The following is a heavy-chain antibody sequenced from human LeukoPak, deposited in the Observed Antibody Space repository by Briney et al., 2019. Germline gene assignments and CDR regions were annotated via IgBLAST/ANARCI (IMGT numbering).Heavy chain of an antibody. CDR3: AGSPVRIAAPGRAFDC. CDR1: GGPISSYY. V-gene: IGHV4-59*07. Sequence: PSDTLSLTCTVSGGPISSYYWSWLRQPPGKGLEWIGYIYYTGSTNYNPSLKSRVTISGEASKNQLSLELSSVTAADTAVYYCAGSPVRIAAPGRAFDCWGQGTLVTVSS. D-gene: IGHD6-13*01. J-gene: IGHJ4*02. CDR2: IYYTGST.